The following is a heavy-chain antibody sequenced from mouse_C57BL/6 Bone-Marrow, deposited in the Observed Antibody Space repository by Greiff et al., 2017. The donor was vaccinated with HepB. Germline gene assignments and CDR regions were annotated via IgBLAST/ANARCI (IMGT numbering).Heavy chain of an antibody. V-gene: IGHV5-9-1*02. CDR3: TREGGGYYTSPPFAY. CDR2: ISSGGDYI. D-gene: IGHD2-3*01. J-gene: IGHJ3*01. Sequence: EVHLVESGEGLVKPGGSLKLSCAASGFTFSSYAMSWVRQTPEKRLEWVAYISSGGDYIYYADTVKGRVTISIDNARNTLYLQMSSLTSEDTAMYYCTREGGGYYTSPPFAYWGQGTLVTVSA. CDR1: GFTFSSYA.